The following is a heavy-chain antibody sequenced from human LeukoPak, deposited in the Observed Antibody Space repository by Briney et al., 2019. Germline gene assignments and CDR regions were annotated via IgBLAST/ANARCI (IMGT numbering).Heavy chain of an antibody. CDR3: AKNYYDSSGYIAEYFQH. Sequence: SVKVSCKASGFTFTSSAMQWVRQARGQRLEWIGWIVVGSGNTNYAQKFQERVTITRDMSTSTAYMELSSLRSEDTAVYYCAKNYYDSSGYIAEYFQHWGQGTLVTVSS. CDR2: IVVGSGNT. V-gene: IGHV1-58*02. D-gene: IGHD3-22*01. J-gene: IGHJ1*01. CDR1: GFTFTSSA.